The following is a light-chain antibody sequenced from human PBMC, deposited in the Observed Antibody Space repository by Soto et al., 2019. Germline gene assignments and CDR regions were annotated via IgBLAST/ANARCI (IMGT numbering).Light chain of an antibody. CDR3: CSYAGTVAYA. CDR2: EVN. V-gene: IGLV2-23*02. J-gene: IGLJ1*01. Sequence: QSLVSQPAPLSGAPVQSVTLSFAGTGRVVGAYNLVSWYQQHPGKAPKLIICEVNTRPSGISNRFSGSKSGDTASLTISGLQAEDEADYFCCSYAGTVAYAFGTGTKVTVL. CDR1: GRVVGAYNL.